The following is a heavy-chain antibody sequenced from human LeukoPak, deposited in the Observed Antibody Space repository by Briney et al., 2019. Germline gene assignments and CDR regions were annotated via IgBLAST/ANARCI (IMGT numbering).Heavy chain of an antibody. V-gene: IGHV3-30*02. CDR1: GFTFSRHG. CDR2: IRYDGSNK. CDR3: AKVLNYGDFPYY. J-gene: IGHJ4*02. D-gene: IGHD4-17*01. Sequence: GGSLGLSCAASGFTFSRHGMHWVRPAPGKGLEWVAFIRYDGSNKYYAHSVRGRFTISRDNSKNTLYLQLNSLRPEDTAVYYCAKVLNYGDFPYYWGQGTLVTVSS.